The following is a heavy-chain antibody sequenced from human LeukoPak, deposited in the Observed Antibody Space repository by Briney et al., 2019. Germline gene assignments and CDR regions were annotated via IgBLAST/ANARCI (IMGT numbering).Heavy chain of an antibody. J-gene: IGHJ6*02. Sequence: QAGGSLRLSCAASGFTFSSYWMSWVRQAPGKGLEWVAIIKQDGSEKYYVDSVKGRFTISRDNAKNSLYLQMNSLRAEDTAVYYCASQYSSSWYEYYYYYGMDVWGQGTTVTVSS. CDR2: IKQDGSEK. D-gene: IGHD6-13*01. CDR1: GFTFSSYW. V-gene: IGHV3-7*01. CDR3: ASQYSSSWYEYYYYYGMDV.